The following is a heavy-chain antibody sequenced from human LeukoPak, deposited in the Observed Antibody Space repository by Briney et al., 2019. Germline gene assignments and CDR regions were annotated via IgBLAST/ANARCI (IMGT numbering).Heavy chain of an antibody. D-gene: IGHD5-18*01. CDR3: ARIVDTASNDAFDI. J-gene: IGHJ3*02. Sequence: PGRSLRLSCAASGFTFSSYSMHWVRQAPGKGLEWVAVIWYDGSNKYYADSVKGRFTISRDNSKNTLYLQMNSLRAEDTAVYYCARIVDTASNDAFDIWGQGTMVTVSS. CDR2: IWYDGSNK. V-gene: IGHV3-33*01. CDR1: GFTFSSYS.